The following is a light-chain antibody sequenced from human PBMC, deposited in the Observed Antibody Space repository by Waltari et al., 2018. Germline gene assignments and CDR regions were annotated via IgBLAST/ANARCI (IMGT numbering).Light chain of an antibody. CDR3: SSYTSSRTLNV. Sequence: QSALTQPASVSGSPGQSIIISCTGAASDVGGHNYVSWYQQYPGKAPKLIIYEVTNRPSGVSNRLSGSKSGNTASLTISGLQAEDEADYYCSSYTSSRTLNVFGTGTKVTVL. CDR2: EVT. CDR1: ASDVGGHNY. V-gene: IGLV2-14*01. J-gene: IGLJ1*01.